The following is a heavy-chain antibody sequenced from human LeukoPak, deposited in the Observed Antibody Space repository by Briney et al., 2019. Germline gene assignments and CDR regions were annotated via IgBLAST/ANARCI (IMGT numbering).Heavy chain of an antibody. D-gene: IGHD7-27*01. V-gene: IGHV3-7*05. CDR2: IKPDGSQM. Sequence: GGSLRLSCAASGFTFSSYWMSWVRQAPGKGLEWVANIKPDGSQMYFVDSVKGRFTISRDGAKNSLYLQMNSLRAEDTALYYCARVWAWGSGNYFDNWGQGTLVTVSS. CDR1: GFTFSSYW. CDR3: ARVWAWGSGNYFDN. J-gene: IGHJ4*02.